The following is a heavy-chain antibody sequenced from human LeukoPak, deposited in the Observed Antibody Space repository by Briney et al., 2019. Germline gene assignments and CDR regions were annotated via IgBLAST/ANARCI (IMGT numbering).Heavy chain of an antibody. D-gene: IGHD3-10*01. CDR3: AKTSAGIRGGYFDY. J-gene: IGHJ4*02. V-gene: IGHV3-23*01. Sequence: GVLKISCTASGFTFSSYGMNWVRQAPGKGLEWVSLINDNGGNTYYADYVKGRFTISRDNSKNTLFLQMSSLRAEDTAVYYCAKTSAGIRGGYFDYWGQGTLVTVSS. CDR1: GFTFSSYG. CDR2: INDNGGNT.